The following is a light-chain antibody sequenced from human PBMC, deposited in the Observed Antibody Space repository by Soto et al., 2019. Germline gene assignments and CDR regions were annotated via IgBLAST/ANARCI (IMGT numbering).Light chain of an antibody. CDR1: QSVRNNY. CDR2: GAS. Sequence: EIVLTQSPGTLSLSPGERATLSCRASQSVRNNYLAWYQQKPGQAPRLLMYGASTRATGIPDRFSGSGSGTDFILTISRLEPEDVAVYYCQHYGNSPPRTFGQGTKLEIK. CDR3: QHYGNSPPRT. V-gene: IGKV3-20*01. J-gene: IGKJ2*01.